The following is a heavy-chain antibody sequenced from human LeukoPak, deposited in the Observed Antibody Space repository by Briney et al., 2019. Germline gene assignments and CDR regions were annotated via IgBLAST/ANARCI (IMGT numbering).Heavy chain of an antibody. CDR1: GGSFSGYY. CDR3: ARGGTMIVVVITPDAFDI. CDR2: INHSGST. J-gene: IGHJ3*02. V-gene: IGHV4-34*01. D-gene: IGHD3-22*01. Sequence: KPSETLSLTCAVYGGSFSGYYWSWIRQPPGKGLEWIREINHSGSTNYNPSLKSRVTISVDTSKNQFSLKLSSVTAADTAVYYCARGGTMIVVVITPDAFDIWGQGTMVTVSS.